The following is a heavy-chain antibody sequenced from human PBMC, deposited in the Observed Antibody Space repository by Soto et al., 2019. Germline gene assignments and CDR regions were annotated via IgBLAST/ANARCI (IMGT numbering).Heavy chain of an antibody. CDR2: XFLGDSEH. Sequence: GESLXISCXGSRYXFTNXXXXXXXQMPGKGLEGMGXXFLGDSEHRSTRSFQGQVTISADKSSSTASLQWSSLKASDTAMYYCARRKFLPGAPTSTXFDYWGQGTLVTVSS. V-gene: IGHV5-51*01. J-gene: IGHJ4*02. D-gene: IGHD2-8*02. CDR3: ARRKFLPGAPTSTXFDY. CDR1: RYXFTNXX.